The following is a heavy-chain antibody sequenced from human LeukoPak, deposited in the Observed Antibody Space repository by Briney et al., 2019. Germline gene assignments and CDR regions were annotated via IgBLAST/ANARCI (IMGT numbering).Heavy chain of an antibody. CDR2: ISYDGSNK. D-gene: IGHD2-15*01. V-gene: IGHV3-30-3*01. J-gene: IGHJ4*02. CDR3: ARVAAGVEGYYFDY. Sequence: GRSLRLSCAASGFTFSSYAMHWVRQAPGKGLEWVAVISYDGSNKYYADSVKGRFTISRDNSKNTLYLQMNSLRAEDTAVYYCARVAAGVEGYYFDYWGQGTLVTVSS. CDR1: GFTFSSYA.